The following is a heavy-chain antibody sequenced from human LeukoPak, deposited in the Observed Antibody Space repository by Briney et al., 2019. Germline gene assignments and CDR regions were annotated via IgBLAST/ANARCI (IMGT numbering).Heavy chain of an antibody. CDR2: ISSSGSTI. CDR1: GFTFSDYY. J-gene: IGHJ6*02. Sequence: KPGGSLRLSCAASGFTFSDYYMSWIRQAPGKGLEWVSYISSSGSTIYYADSVKSRFTISRDNAKNSLYLQMNSLRAEDTAVYYCARDPDDYSNRSGMDVWGQGTTVTVSS. D-gene: IGHD4-4*01. V-gene: IGHV3-11*01. CDR3: ARDPDDYSNRSGMDV.